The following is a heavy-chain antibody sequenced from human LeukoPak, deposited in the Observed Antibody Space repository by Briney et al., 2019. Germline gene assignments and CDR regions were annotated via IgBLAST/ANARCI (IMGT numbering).Heavy chain of an antibody. CDR3: ARVKRFTKLGELWFDS. V-gene: IGHV4-34*01. CDR2: ITHSGST. CDR1: GGSFTTYY. D-gene: IGHD3-16*01. J-gene: IGHJ5*01. Sequence: SETLSLTCAVYGGSFTTYYWGWIRQPPGKGLEWIGEITHSGSTHYNPSLNSRVSISLDTSKSQFSLKLNSVTAADTAIYYCARVKRFTKLGELWFDSWGQGTLLTVSS.